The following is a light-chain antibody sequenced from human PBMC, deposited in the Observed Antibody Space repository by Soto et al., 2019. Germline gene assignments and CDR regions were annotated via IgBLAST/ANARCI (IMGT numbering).Light chain of an antibody. J-gene: IGKJ4*01. V-gene: IGKV3-20*01. Sequence: EIVLTQSPGTLSLSPGETATLSCRASQTIGSTYLASYQHKPGQAPRLLIFGTSSRATGIPDRFSGSGSGTDFTLTISRLEPEDFAVYYCQQYASSPLLTFGGGTRVEIK. CDR1: QTIGSTY. CDR3: QQYASSPLLT. CDR2: GTS.